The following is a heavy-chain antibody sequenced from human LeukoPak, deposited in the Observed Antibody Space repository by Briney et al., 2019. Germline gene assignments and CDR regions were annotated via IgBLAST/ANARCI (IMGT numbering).Heavy chain of an antibody. J-gene: IGHJ6*03. CDR1: GYSISSCYY. Sequence: SEALSLTCTVSGYSISSCYYWGWLRQPPGKGLEWIGSIYHRGSTYYNPSLKSRVTISVDTSKNQFSLKLSSVTAADTAVYYCARGIVVVVAATGVVDYMDVWGKGTTVTVSS. D-gene: IGHD2-15*01. CDR3: ARGIVVVVAATGVVDYMDV. V-gene: IGHV4-38-2*02. CDR2: IYHRGST.